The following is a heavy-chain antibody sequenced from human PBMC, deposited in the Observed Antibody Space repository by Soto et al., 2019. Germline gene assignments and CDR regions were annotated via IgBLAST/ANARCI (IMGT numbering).Heavy chain of an antibody. CDR3: ARDSPIGSTFSGYDAIDY. Sequence: QVQLVQSGAEVKKPGSSVKVSCKASGGAFTNDIITWVRQAPGQGLEWMGRIIPLLDITNYAQKFQGRVTITAXKXTXTXXMELNSLISEDPAVYYCARDSPIGSTFSGYDAIDYWGQGTLVTVSS. J-gene: IGHJ4*02. D-gene: IGHD5-12*01. CDR2: IIPLLDIT. CDR1: GGAFTNDI. V-gene: IGHV1-69*08.